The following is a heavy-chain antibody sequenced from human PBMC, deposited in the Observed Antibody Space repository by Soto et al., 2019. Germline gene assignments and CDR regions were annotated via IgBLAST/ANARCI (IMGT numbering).Heavy chain of an antibody. J-gene: IGHJ4*02. CDR1: GGSISSGGYY. Sequence: PSETLSLTCTVSGGSISSGGYYWSWIRQHPGKGLEWIGYIYYSGSTYYNPSLKSRVTISVDTSKNQFSLKLSSVTAADTAVYYCARGLWFGESLGGYYFDYWGQGTLVTVPQ. V-gene: IGHV4-31*03. CDR2: IYYSGST. D-gene: IGHD3-10*01. CDR3: ARGLWFGESLGGYYFDY.